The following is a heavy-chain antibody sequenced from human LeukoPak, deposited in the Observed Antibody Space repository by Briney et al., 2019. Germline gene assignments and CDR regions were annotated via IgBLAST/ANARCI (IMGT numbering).Heavy chain of an antibody. CDR1: GGTFSSYA. CDR3: ARDRGYCSSTSCYDWFDP. Sequence: ASVKVSCKASGGTFSSYAISWVRQAPGQGLEWMGGIIPIFGTANYAQKFQGRVTITADESTSTAYMELSRLRSDDTAVYYCARDRGYCSSTSCYDWFDPWGQGTLVTVSS. J-gene: IGHJ5*02. V-gene: IGHV1-69*13. CDR2: IIPIFGTA. D-gene: IGHD2-2*01.